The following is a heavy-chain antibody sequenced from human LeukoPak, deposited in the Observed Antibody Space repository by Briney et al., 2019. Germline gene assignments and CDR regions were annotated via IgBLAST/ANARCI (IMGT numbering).Heavy chain of an antibody. CDR2: MYHSGST. Sequence: SETLSLTCTVSGYSIRSGYYWGWIRQPPGKGLEWIGSMYHSGSTFYNPSLKSRVTISVDTSKNQFSLKLSSVTAADTAVYYCAGYDAFDIWGQGTMVTVSS. CDR3: AGYDAFDI. V-gene: IGHV4-38-2*02. J-gene: IGHJ3*02. CDR1: GYSIRSGYY.